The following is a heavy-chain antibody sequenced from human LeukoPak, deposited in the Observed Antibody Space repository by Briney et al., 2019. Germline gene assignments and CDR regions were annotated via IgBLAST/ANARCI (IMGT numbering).Heavy chain of an antibody. J-gene: IGHJ6*02. CDR1: GFTFSSYS. CDR3: ARDLRPSSGWYWRYYYYGMDV. D-gene: IGHD6-19*01. V-gene: IGHV3-48*01. Sequence: GGSLRLSCAASGFTFSSYSMNWVRQAPGKGLEWVSYISSSSTIYYADSVKGRSTISRDNAKNSLYLQMNSLRAEDTAVYYCARDLRPSSGWYWRYYYYGMDVWGRGTTVTVSS. CDR2: ISSSSTI.